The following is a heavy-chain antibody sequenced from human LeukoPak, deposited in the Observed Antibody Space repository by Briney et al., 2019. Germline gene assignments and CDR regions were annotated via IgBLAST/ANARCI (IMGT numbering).Heavy chain of an antibody. Sequence: PGRSLRLSCAASGFTFSSYGMHWVRQAPGKGLEWVAVIWYDGSNKYYADSVKGRFTISRDNSKNTLYLQMNSLRAEDTAVYYCAREVRTAAGDHFDYWGQGTLVTVSS. CDR2: IWYDGSNK. CDR1: GFTFSSYG. V-gene: IGHV3-33*01. D-gene: IGHD6-13*01. J-gene: IGHJ4*02. CDR3: AREVRTAAGDHFDY.